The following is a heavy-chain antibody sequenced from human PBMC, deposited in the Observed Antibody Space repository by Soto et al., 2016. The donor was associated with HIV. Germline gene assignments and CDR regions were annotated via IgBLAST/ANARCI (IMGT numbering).Heavy chain of an antibody. D-gene: IGHD6-25*01. CDR1: GFTFDDYA. V-gene: IGHV3-9*03. CDR2: ISWNSGSI. Sequence: EVQLVESGGGLVQPGRSLRLSCAASGFTFDDYAMHWVRQAPGKGLEWVSGISWNSGSIGYADSVKGRFTISRDNAKNSLYLQMNSLRAEDMALYYCAKGGLLRQRKDAFDIWGQGTMVTVSS. J-gene: IGHJ3*02. CDR3: AKGGLLRQRKDAFDI.